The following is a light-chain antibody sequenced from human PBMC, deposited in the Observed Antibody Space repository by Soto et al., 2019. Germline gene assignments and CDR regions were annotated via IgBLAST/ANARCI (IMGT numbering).Light chain of an antibody. CDR2: GAS. CDR1: QSVSSSY. J-gene: IGKJ5*01. V-gene: IGKV3-20*01. CDR3: QQYGSSLPV. Sequence: EMVLTQSPGTLSLSPGERATLSCRASQSVSSSYLAWYQQKPGQAPRLLIYGASSRATGIPDRFSGSGSGTDFTLTISRLEPEDFAVYYCQQYGSSLPVFGQGTRLEIK.